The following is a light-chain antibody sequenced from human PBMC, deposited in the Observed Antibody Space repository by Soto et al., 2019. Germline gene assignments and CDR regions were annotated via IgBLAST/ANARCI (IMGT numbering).Light chain of an antibody. CDR2: GAS. V-gene: IGKV3-20*01. CDR1: QSLSSDS. CDR3: QQYGSLSWT. Sequence: EIVMTQSPATLSVSPWEGATLSCRASQSLSSDSLAWYQQKPGQAPRLLIFGASGRATGIPDRFSGSGSGTDFTLTISRLEPEDFAVYYCQQYGSLSWTFGQGTKVDIK. J-gene: IGKJ1*01.